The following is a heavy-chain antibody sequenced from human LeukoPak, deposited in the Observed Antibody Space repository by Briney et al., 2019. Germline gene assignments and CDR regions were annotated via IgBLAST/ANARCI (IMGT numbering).Heavy chain of an antibody. J-gene: IGHJ5*02. CDR1: GYTFTSYY. V-gene: IGHV1-46*03. CDR3: ARHPGVGATTPSWFDP. Sequence: GASVKVSCKASGYTFTSYYMHWVRQAPGQGLEWMGIIKPSGGSTSYAQKFQGRVTMTRDTSTSTVYMELSSLRSEDTAVYYCARHPGVGATTPSWFDPWGQGTLVTVSS. CDR2: IKPSGGST. D-gene: IGHD1-26*01.